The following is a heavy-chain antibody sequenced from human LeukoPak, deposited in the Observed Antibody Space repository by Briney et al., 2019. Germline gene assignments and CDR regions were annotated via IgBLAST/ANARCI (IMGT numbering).Heavy chain of an antibody. CDR3: ARGPANDYGGTLYYYYMDV. V-gene: IGHV4-34*01. D-gene: IGHD4-23*01. CDR1: GGSFSGYY. J-gene: IGHJ6*03. Sequence: SETLSLTCAVYGGSFSGYYWSWIRQPPGKGLEWIGEINHSGSTNYNPSLKSRVTRSVDTSKNQFSLKLSSVTAADTAVYYCARGPANDYGGTLYYYYMDVWGKGTTVTVSS. CDR2: INHSGST.